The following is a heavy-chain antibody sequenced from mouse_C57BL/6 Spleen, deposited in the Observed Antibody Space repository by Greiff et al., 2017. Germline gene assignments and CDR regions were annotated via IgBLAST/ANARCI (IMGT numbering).Heavy chain of an antibody. CDR2: INPNNGGT. J-gene: IGHJ4*01. CDR3: ARPIYYDYLFYAMDY. CDR1: GYTFTDYY. D-gene: IGHD2-4*01. V-gene: IGHV1-26*01. Sequence: EVQLQQSGPELVKPGASVKISCKASGYTFTDYYMNWVKQSHGKSLEWIGDINPNNGGTSYNQKFKGKATLTVDKSSSTAYMERRSLTSEDSACYYCARPIYYDYLFYAMDYWGQGTSVTVSS.